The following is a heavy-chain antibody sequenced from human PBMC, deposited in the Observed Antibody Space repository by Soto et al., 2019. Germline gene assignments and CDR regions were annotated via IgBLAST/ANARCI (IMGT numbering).Heavy chain of an antibody. CDR1: GYTLTELS. V-gene: IGHV1-24*01. CDR3: ATDRSISGEAAAKYY. CDR2: FDPEDGET. J-gene: IGHJ4*02. D-gene: IGHD6-13*01. Sequence: ASVKVSCKVSGYTLTELSMHWVRQAPGKGLEWMGGFDPEDGETIYAQKFQGRVTMTEDTSTDTAYMELGSLRSEDTAVYYCATDRSISGEAAAKYYWGQGTLVTVSS.